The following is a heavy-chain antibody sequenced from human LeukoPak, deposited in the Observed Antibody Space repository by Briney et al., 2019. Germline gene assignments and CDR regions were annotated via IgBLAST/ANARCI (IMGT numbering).Heavy chain of an antibody. Sequence: GGSLRLSCAASGFTVSSNYMSWVRQAPGKGLEWVSVIYSGGSTYYADSVKGRFTISRENSKNTLYLQMNSLTAEDTAVYYFARDLGPYPYDYWGQGTLVTVSS. V-gene: IGHV3-53*01. CDR2: IYSGGST. CDR3: ARDLGPYPYDY. CDR1: GFTVSSNY. D-gene: IGHD2-21*01. J-gene: IGHJ4*02.